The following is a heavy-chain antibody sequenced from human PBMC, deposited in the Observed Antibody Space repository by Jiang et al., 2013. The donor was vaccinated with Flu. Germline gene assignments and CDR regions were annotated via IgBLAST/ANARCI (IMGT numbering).Heavy chain of an antibody. CDR2: ISYDGSNK. D-gene: IGHD1-26*01. CDR3: AKDLAGATYYYYYGMDV. Sequence: AASGFTSVAMACTGSAGRPGKGLEWVAVISYDGSNKYYADSVKGRFTISRDNSKNTLYLQMNSLRAEDTAVYYCAKDLAGATYYYYYGMDVWGQGTTVTVSS. V-gene: IGHV3-30*18. J-gene: IGHJ6*02. CDR1: GFTSVAMA.